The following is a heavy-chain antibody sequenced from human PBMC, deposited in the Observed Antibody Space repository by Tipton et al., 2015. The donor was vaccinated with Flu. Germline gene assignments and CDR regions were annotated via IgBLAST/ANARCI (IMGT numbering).Heavy chain of an antibody. J-gene: IGHJ4*02. CDR2: IYYSGTT. CDR1: SGSIRSTNYF. Sequence: GLVKPSETLSLTCTVSSGSIRSTNYFCAWIRQPPGKRLELIGSIYYSGTTYYNPSLKSRVTISVDTSKSQFSLMLRSVTAADTAVYYCARLSYYDVDLKNFYFDYWGQGALVTVSS. V-gene: IGHV4-39*01. D-gene: IGHD3-10*02. CDR3: ARLSYYDVDLKNFYFDY.